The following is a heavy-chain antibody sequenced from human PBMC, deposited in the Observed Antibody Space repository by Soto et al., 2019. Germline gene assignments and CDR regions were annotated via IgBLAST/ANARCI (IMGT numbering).Heavy chain of an antibody. Sequence: PGGCLRLSCAASGFTFSSFGMHWVRQAPGKGLEWVAVISYDGTEEKYADSVKGRATVSRDNSKNTVYLQMNRLRGDDSVIYYCAKGRFDVVTISPFDHWGQGTLVTVSS. J-gene: IGHJ4*01. CDR2: ISYDGTEE. CDR1: GFTFSSFG. D-gene: IGHD3-3*02. V-gene: IGHV3-30*18. CDR3: AKGRFDVVTISPFDH.